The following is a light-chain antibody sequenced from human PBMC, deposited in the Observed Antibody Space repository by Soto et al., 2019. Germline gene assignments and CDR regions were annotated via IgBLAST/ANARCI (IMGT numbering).Light chain of an antibody. Sequence: EIGLTQSPGTLSLSPGERATLSCRASQSFSSTYLAWYQQKPGQAPRLLIYGASSRATGIPDRFSGGGSGTDFSLTISRLDPEDFAVYYCQQYSSSPITFGQGTRLESK. CDR2: GAS. CDR3: QQYSSSPIT. J-gene: IGKJ5*01. CDR1: QSFSSTY. V-gene: IGKV3-20*01.